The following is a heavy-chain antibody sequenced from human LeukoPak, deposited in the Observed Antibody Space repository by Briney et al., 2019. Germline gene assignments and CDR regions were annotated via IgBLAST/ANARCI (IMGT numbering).Heavy chain of an antibody. V-gene: IGHV3-23*01. D-gene: IGHD5-18*01. CDR2: ISGSGGST. CDR1: GFTFSSYA. J-gene: IGHJ5*02. Sequence: PGGSLRLSCAASGFTFSSYAMSWVRQAPGKGLEWVSAISGSGGSTYYADSVKGRFTISRDNSKNTLYLQMDSLTVEDTAVYYCARDQVGYTYGTSWGQGTLVTVSS. CDR3: ARDQVGYTYGTS.